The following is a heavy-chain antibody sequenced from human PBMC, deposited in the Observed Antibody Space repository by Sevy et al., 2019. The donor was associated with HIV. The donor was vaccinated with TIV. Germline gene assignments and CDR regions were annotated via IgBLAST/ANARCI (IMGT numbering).Heavy chain of an antibody. V-gene: IGHV1-2*06. CDR1: GYTFTGYY. CDR2: INPNSGGT. D-gene: IGHD3-10*01. CDR3: ARVAYGSGSYYNGILDY. Sequence: ASVKVSCKASGYTFTGYYMHCVRQAPGQGLEWMGRINPNSGGTNYAQKFQGRVTMTRDTSISTAYMELSRLRSDDTAVYYCARVAYGSGSYYNGILDYWGQGTLVTVSS. J-gene: IGHJ4*02.